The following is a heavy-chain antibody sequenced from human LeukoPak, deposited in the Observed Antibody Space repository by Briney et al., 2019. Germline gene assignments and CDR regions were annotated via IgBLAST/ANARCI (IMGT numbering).Heavy chain of an antibody. V-gene: IGHV4-4*02. J-gene: IGHJ4*02. Sequence: SETLSLTCAVSTDSITSNWWSWVRQPPGKGLEWIGEVHKSGSTNYYPSLQSRVSISIDKSKNQIALELTSVTAADTAVYYCAKEIVGAPTPGAYWGQGILVTVSS. CDR1: TDSITSNW. CDR2: VHKSGST. CDR3: AKEIVGAPTPGAY. D-gene: IGHD1-26*01.